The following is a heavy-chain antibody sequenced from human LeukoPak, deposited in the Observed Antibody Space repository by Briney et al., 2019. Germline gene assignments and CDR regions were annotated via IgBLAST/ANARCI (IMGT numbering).Heavy chain of an antibody. D-gene: IGHD2-8*01. Sequence: GESLKISFKGSGYSFTNYWIGWVRQMPGKGLEWMGIIYPGDSDTRYSPSFQGQVTISADKSIRTAYLQWSSLKASDTAMYYCARSQSGYCSNGVRYSDYWGQGTLVTVSS. J-gene: IGHJ4*02. CDR2: IYPGDSDT. CDR3: ARSQSGYCSNGVRYSDY. V-gene: IGHV5-51*01. CDR1: GYSFTNYW.